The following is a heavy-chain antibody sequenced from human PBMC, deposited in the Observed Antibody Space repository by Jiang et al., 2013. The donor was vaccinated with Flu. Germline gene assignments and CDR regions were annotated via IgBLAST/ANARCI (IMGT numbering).Heavy chain of an antibody. Sequence: VQLVESGAEVKKPGASVKVSCKASGYTFTSYYMHWVRQAPGQGLEWMGIINPSGGSTSYAQKFQGRVTMTRDTSTSTVYMELSSLRSEDTAVYYCARVIGRSGDAYAFDIWGQGTSGHRLF. D-gene: IGHD2-21*02. CDR3: ARVIGRSGDAYAFDI. J-gene: IGHJ3*02. CDR1: GYTFTSYY. CDR2: INPSGGST. V-gene: IGHV1-46*01.